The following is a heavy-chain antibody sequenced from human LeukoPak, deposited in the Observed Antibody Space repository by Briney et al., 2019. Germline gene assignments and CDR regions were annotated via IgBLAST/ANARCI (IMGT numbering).Heavy chain of an antibody. CDR2: LFYSGNT. CDR1: GGSISSYY. CDR3: ARGSSPFDY. Sequence: SETLSLTCTVSGGSISSYYWSWTRQPPGKGLEWIGSLFYSGNTNYNPSLKSRVTISLDTSKNQVSLKLSSVTAADTAVYYSARGSSPFDYWGPGTLVTVSS. J-gene: IGHJ4*02. V-gene: IGHV4-59*08.